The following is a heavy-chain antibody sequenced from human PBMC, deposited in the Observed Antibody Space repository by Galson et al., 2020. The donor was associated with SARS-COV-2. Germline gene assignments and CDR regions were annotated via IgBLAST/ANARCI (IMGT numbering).Heavy chain of an antibody. CDR1: GDSITTYY. J-gene: IGHJ4*02. CDR3: ARYARVPDS. V-gene: IGHV4-59*01. Sequence: SETLSLTCTVSGDSITTYYWSWIRQPPGKGLESIGYIYHNGDINYNPSLKSRVTMSLDTSKSQFSLKLSSVTAADTAIYYCARYARVPDSWGQGTLVTVSS. D-gene: IGHD2-2*01. CDR2: IYHNGDI.